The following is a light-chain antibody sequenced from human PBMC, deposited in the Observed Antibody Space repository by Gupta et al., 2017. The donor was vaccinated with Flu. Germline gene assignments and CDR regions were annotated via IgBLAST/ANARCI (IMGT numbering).Light chain of an antibody. V-gene: IGKV1-9*01. CDR1: QGISNC. Sequence: PSILSASVGDRVTITGRARQGISNCLDWYQQTPGEAPKLLIYAASTVKSGVPSRFSGSGCGTEFTLTISSRQPEDFARYYCQHRSSYPYAFGQGTKVEIK. J-gene: IGKJ2*01. CDR2: AAS. CDR3: QHRSSYPYA.